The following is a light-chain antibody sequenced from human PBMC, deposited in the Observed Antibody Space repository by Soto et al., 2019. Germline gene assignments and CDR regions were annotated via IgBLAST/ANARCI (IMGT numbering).Light chain of an antibody. J-gene: IGLJ1*01. CDR2: DNS. CDR1: SSDVGSYDL. Sequence: QSVLTQPASVSGSPGQSITISCTGTSSDVGSYDLVSWYQQHPGKAPKLMIHDNSNRPSGVSNRLSGSKSGNTASLTISGLQAEDEADYYCCSYAGPSTYVFGTGTKLTVL. V-gene: IGLV2-23*01. CDR3: CSYAGPSTYV.